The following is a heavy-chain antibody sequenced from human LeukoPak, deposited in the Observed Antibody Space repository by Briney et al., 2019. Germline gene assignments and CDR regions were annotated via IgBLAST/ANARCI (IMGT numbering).Heavy chain of an antibody. CDR2: INHSGST. Sequence: SETLSLTCAVYGGSFSGYYWSWIRQPPGKGLEWIGEINHSGSTNYNPSLKSRVTISVDTSKNQSSLKLSSVTAADTAVYYCARYHIVVVTAIRPYYYGMDVWGQGTTVTVSS. J-gene: IGHJ6*02. CDR3: ARYHIVVVTAIRPYYYGMDV. CDR1: GGSFSGYY. V-gene: IGHV4-34*01. D-gene: IGHD2-21*02.